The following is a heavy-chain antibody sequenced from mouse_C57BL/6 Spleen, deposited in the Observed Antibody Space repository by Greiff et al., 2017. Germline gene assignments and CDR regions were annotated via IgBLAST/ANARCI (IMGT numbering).Heavy chain of an antibody. V-gene: IGHV1-50*01. J-gene: IGHJ3*01. CDR2: MDPSDSYT. CDR3: ARGANFSWFAY. CDR1: GYTFTSYW. Sequence: QVQLQQPGAELVKPGASVKLSCKASGYTFTSYWMQWVKQRPGQGLEWIGEMDPSDSYTNYNQKFKGKATLTVDTSSITAYMQLSSLTSEDSAVYYCARGANFSWFAYWGQGTLVTVSA.